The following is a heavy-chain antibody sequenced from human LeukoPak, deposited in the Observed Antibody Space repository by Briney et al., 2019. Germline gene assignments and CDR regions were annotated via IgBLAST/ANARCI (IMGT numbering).Heavy chain of an antibody. J-gene: IGHJ4*02. CDR1: GFSFISYG. Sequence: PGGSLRLSCAAPGFSFISYGMHWVRQAPGKGLEWVGVISDDGRRKDYADSVKGRFTISRDNSKDTLYLQMNSLRAEDTAVYYCAKRPSDYGDYVSYFVYWGEGTLVTVSS. D-gene: IGHD4-17*01. CDR3: AKRPSDYGDYVSYFVY. V-gene: IGHV3-30*18. CDR2: ISDDGRRK.